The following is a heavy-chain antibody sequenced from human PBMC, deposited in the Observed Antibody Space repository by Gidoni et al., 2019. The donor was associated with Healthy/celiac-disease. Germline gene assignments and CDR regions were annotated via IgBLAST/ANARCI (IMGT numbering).Heavy chain of an antibody. J-gene: IGHJ6*02. V-gene: IGHV4-34*01. Sequence: QVQLQQWGAGLLKPSETLSLTCAVYGGSFSGYYWSWIRQPPGKGLEWIGEINHSGSTNYNPSLKSRVTISVDTSKNQFSLKLSSVTAADTAVYYCARGGSSGWYYYYGMDAWGQGTTVTVSS. CDR2: INHSGST. D-gene: IGHD6-19*01. CDR1: GGSFSGYY. CDR3: ARGGSSGWYYYYGMDA.